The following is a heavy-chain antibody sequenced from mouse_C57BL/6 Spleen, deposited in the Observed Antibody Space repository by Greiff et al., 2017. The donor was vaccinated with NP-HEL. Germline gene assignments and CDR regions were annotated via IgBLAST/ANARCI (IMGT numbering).Heavy chain of an antibody. D-gene: IGHD2-4*01. CDR1: GYSITSGYY. V-gene: IGHV3-6*01. Sequence: VQLQQSGPGLVKPSQSLSLTCSVTGYSITSGYYWNWIRQFPGNKLEWMGYISYDGSNNYNPSLKNRISITRDTSKNQFFLKLNSVTTEDTATYYCARSYYDYDGYYFDYWGQGTTLTVSS. CDR2: ISYDGSN. J-gene: IGHJ2*01. CDR3: ARSYYDYDGYYFDY.